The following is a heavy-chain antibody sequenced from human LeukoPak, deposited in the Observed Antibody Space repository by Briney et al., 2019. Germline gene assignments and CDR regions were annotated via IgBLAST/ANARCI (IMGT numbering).Heavy chain of an antibody. CDR1: GFTLSSNY. D-gene: IGHD1-26*01. V-gene: IGHV3-21*01. J-gene: IGHJ4*02. Sequence: GGSLRLSCAASGFTLSSNYMSWVRQAPGKGLEWVSSISSSGSYIYYAHSVKGRFTIPRDNAKNSLYLEMNSLRAEDTAVYYCARSTWGGAPWDFDYWGQGPLVTVFS. CDR3: ARSTWGGAPWDFDY. CDR2: ISSSGSYI.